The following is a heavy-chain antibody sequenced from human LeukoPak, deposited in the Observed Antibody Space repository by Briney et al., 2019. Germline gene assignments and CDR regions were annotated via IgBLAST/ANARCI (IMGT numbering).Heavy chain of an antibody. D-gene: IGHD2-15*01. V-gene: IGHV3-53*01. CDR3: ARRAGEYSHPYDY. J-gene: IGHJ4*02. CDR1: GFTVSSNS. Sequence: PGGSLRLSCTVSGFTVSSNSWSWVRQAPGKGLEGVSFIYSGGNTHYSDSVKGRFTISRDNSKNTPYLQMNSLRAEDTPIYYCARRAGEYSHPYDYWGQGTLVTVSS. CDR2: IYSGGNT.